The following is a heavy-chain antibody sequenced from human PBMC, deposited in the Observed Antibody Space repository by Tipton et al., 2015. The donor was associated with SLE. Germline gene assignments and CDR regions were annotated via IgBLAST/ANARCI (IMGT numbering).Heavy chain of an antibody. Sequence: TLSLTCTVSGGSISSSSYYWAWIRQAPGKGLEWIGSVFYTGTTYYNPSLKSRVTLTADTSENQFSLRLTSVTAADTATYYCARHDLVMIFGVLNLNWFDPWGQGSLVIVSS. V-gene: IGHV4-39*01. CDR1: GGSISSSSYY. D-gene: IGHD3-3*01. J-gene: IGHJ5*02. CDR2: VFYTGTT. CDR3: ARHDLVMIFGVLNLNWFDP.